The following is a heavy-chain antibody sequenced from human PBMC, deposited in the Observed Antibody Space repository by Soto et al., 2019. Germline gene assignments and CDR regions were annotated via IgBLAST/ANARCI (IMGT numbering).Heavy chain of an antibody. Sequence: GASVKVSCKASGFTFTSSAVQWVRQARGQRLEWIGWIVVGSGNTSYAQKFQGRVTMTRDTSTSTVYMELSSLRSEDTAVYYCARDLGPLDYYDSSKPQYYFDYWGQGTLVTVSS. CDR1: GFTFTSSA. J-gene: IGHJ4*02. CDR3: ARDLGPLDYYDSSKPQYYFDY. D-gene: IGHD3-22*01. V-gene: IGHV1-58*01. CDR2: IVVGSGNT.